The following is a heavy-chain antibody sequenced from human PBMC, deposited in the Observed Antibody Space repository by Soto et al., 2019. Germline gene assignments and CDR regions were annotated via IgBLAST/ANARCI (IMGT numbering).Heavy chain of an antibody. V-gene: IGHV3-23*01. J-gene: IGHJ4*02. CDR2: ISGAGGST. Sequence: GGSLRLSCAASGFTFSSYAMTWVRQAPGKGLEWISAISGAGGSTYYADSVKGRFTLSRDNSKNTLYLQMNSLRADDTAVYYCAKELSGSAVPDFWGQGTLVTVSS. CDR3: AKELSGSAVPDF. CDR1: GFTFSSYA. D-gene: IGHD1-1*01.